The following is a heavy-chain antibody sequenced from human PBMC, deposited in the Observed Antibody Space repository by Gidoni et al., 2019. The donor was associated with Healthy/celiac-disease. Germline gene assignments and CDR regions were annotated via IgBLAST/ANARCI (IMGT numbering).Heavy chain of an antibody. CDR2: SSGSGGST. CDR1: GFTFSSYA. D-gene: IGHD3-9*01. CDR3: ANSDGRYYDILTGYYDY. V-gene: IGHV3-23*01. Sequence: EVQLFESGGGLVQPGGSLRLSCAASGFTFSSYAMSWVRQAPGKGLELGSASSGSGGSTYYADSVKGRFTISRDNSKNKLYLQMNSLRAEDTAVYYCANSDGRYYDILTGYYDYWGQGTLVTVSS. J-gene: IGHJ4*02.